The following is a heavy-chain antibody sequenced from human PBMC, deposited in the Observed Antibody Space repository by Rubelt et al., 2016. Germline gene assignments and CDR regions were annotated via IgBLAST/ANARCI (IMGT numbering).Heavy chain of an antibody. CDR2: IYYSENT. J-gene: IGHJ3*02. CDR1: GGSISSYY. Sequence: QVQLQESGPGLVKPSETLSLTCTVSGGSISSYYWSWIRQPPGKGLEWIGYIYYSENTNYNPSLKSRVTILVDTSKHQFSLKLSSGTAADTAVYYCARAIVVVTARAFDIWGQGTMVTVSS. CDR3: ARAIVVVTARAFDI. D-gene: IGHD2-21*02. V-gene: IGHV4-59*01.